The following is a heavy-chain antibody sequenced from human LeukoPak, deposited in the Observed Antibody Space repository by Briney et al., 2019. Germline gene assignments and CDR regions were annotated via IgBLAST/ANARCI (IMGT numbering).Heavy chain of an antibody. V-gene: IGHV4-39*07. Sequence: SETLSLTCTVSGDSISSSSYYWGWIRQPPGKGLEWIGSIYYSGSTYYNPSLKSRVTISVDTSKNQFSLKLSSVTAADTAVYYCARDRYCSGGSCTHDAFDIWGQGTMVTVSS. D-gene: IGHD2-15*01. J-gene: IGHJ3*02. CDR2: IYYSGST. CDR3: ARDRYCSGGSCTHDAFDI. CDR1: GDSISSSSYY.